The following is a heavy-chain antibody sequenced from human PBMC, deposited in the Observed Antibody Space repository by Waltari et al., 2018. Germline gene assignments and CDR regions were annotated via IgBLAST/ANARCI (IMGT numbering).Heavy chain of an antibody. J-gene: IGHJ4*02. CDR1: GGSISSSY. CDR3: ARGTAGTYASSSFDY. Sequence: QVQLQESGPGLVKPSETLSLTCTVSGGSISSSYWSWIRQPAVEGLEWIGLIDTSGSTNYNPSLKGRVTMSVYTSKNQFSLKLSSVTAADTAVYYCARGTAGTYASSSFDYWGQGTLVTVSS. V-gene: IGHV4-4*07. D-gene: IGHD2-2*01. CDR2: IDTSGST.